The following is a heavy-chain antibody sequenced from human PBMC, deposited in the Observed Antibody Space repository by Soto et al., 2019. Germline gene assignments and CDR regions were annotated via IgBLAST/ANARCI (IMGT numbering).Heavy chain of an antibody. CDR2: IYYSGST. CDR1: GGSISSSSYY. V-gene: IGHV4-39*01. CDR3: ASSFSSGWYNSDYYFDY. J-gene: IGHJ4*02. D-gene: IGHD6-19*01. Sequence: LSLTCTVSGGSISSSSYYWGWIRQPPGKGLEWIGSIYYSGSTYYNPSLKSRVTISVDTSKNQFSLKLSSVTAADTAVYYCASSFSSGWYNSDYYFDYWGQGTLVTVSS.